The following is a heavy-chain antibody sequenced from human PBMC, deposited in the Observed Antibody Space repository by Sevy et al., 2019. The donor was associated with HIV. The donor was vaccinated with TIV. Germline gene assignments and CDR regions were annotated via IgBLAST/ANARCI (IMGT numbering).Heavy chain of an antibody. CDR3: AREGCTKPHDY. D-gene: IGHD2-8*01. CDR1: GFDFSIYC. CDR2: LSFGCGKI. Sequence: GGSLRLSCAASGFDFSIYCMSWVRQAPGKGLEWVSTLSFGCGKINYADSVKGRFTISRDNSKSSVYLQMNNMRVEDTAVYYCAREGCTKPHDYWGQGTLVTVSS. J-gene: IGHJ4*02. V-gene: IGHV3-23*01.